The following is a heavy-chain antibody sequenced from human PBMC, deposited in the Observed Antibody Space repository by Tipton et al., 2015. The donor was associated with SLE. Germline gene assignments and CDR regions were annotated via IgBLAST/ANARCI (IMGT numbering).Heavy chain of an antibody. CDR3: ARRAAAGLRH. CDR1: GGSFSGYY. J-gene: IGHJ1*01. CDR2: INHSGTT. Sequence: TLSLTCAVYGGSFSGYYWSWIRQPPGKGLEWFGEINHSGTTNYNPSLKSRVTISVDTSKNLFSLKLSSVTAADTAVYYCARRAAAGLRHWGQGTLVTVSS. D-gene: IGHD6-13*01. V-gene: IGHV4-34*01.